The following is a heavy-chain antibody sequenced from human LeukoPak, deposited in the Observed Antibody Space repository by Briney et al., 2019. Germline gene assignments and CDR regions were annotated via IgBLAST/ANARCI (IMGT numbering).Heavy chain of an antibody. D-gene: IGHD4-23*01. V-gene: IGHV4-39*01. CDR2: IYYGGST. Sequence: PSETLSLTCTVSGGSISSSGYYWGWIRQPPGKGLEWIGSIYYGGSTQYNPSLKSRVTISVDTSKNQFSLKLSSVTAADTAVYYCATSPQYGGYWGQGTMVTVSS. J-gene: IGHJ4*02. CDR3: ATSPQYGGY. CDR1: GGSISSSGYY.